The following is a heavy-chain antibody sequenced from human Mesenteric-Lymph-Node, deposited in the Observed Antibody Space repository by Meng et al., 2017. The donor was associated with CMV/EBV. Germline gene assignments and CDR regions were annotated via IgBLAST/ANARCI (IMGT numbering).Heavy chain of an antibody. CDR3: ARVMGGNFNFDY. Sequence: SCAASGFTVSSKYLSWVRQALGKGLEWVSVIYSGDDTYYAASVKGRFTISRDNSKNTLYLQMNSLRAEDTAVYYCARVMGGNFNFDYWGQGTLVTVSS. D-gene: IGHD4-23*01. CDR1: GFTVSSKY. J-gene: IGHJ4*02. V-gene: IGHV3-66*01. CDR2: IYSGDDT.